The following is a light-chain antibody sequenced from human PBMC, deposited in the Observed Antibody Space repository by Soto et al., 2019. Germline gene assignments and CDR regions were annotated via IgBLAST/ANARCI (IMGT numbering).Light chain of an antibody. V-gene: IGKV3-15*01. CDR2: DAS. Sequence: ILMTQSPATLSVSPGERATLSCRASQSVSNNLAWYQQKPGQAPRLLIYDASTRATGSPARFSGSGSGTEFTLTISGMQSEDCAVYYYQQYNNWHPWTFGQGTKVEIK. CDR3: QQYNNWHPWT. CDR1: QSVSNN. J-gene: IGKJ1*01.